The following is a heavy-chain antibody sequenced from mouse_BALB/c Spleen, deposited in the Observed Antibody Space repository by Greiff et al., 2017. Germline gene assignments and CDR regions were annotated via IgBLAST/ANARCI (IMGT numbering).Heavy chain of an antibody. J-gene: IGHJ3*01. Sequence: VQLKESAAELARPGASVKMSCKASGYTFTSYTMHWVKQRPGQGLEWIGYINPSSGYTEYNQKFKDKTTLTADKSSSTAYMQLSSLTSEDSAVYYCARWLLLAYWGQGTLVTVSA. CDR2: INPSSGYT. D-gene: IGHD2-3*01. V-gene: IGHV1-4*02. CDR3: ARWLLLAY. CDR1: GYTFTSYT.